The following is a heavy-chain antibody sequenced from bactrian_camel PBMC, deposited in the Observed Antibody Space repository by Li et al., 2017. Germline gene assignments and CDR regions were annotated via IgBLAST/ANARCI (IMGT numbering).Heavy chain of an antibody. J-gene: IGHJ6*01. D-gene: IGHD3*01. CDR2: LDSDGIT. V-gene: IGHV3S53*01. Sequence: HVQLVESGGNSVQAGGSLKLTCAASIRISNGCGMGWYRQVPGKKREGVAVLDSDGITKYSDSVKGRFIISKHNAKNTLFLQMNSLKPEDTAMYYCAVEGSGAYCSLQALPLGYWDQGTQVTVS. CDR3: AVEGSGAYCSLQALPLGY. CDR1: IRISNGCG.